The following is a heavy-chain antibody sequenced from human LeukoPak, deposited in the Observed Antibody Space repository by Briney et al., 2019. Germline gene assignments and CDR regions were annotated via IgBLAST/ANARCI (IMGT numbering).Heavy chain of an antibody. CDR1: GFTFSSYW. V-gene: IGHV3-74*01. J-gene: IGHJ5*02. D-gene: IGHD6-13*01. Sequence: GGSLRLSCAASGFTFSSYWMHWVRQAPGKGLVWVSRINSDGSSTSYADSVKGRFTISRDNAKNTLYLQMNSLRAEDTAVYYCAREDSSWYTNWFDPWGQGTLVTVSS. CDR2: INSDGSST. CDR3: AREDSSWYTNWFDP.